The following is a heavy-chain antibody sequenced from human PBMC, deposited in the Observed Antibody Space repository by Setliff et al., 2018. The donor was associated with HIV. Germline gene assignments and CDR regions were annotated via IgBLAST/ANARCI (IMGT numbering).Heavy chain of an antibody. CDR1: GITFTNAW. CDR2: TTSNGRTT. V-gene: IGHV3-23*01. J-gene: IGHJ4*02. D-gene: IGHD3-3*01. CDR3: AKAWGSGYPSFESALMFDV. Sequence: PGGSLRLSCSASGITFTNAWMTWVRRAPGKGLEWVSATTSNGRTTDYAESVRGRFTLSRDNSRNTLYLHMTSLRAEDTAIYYCAKAWGSGYPSFESALMFDVWGQGTLVTVSS.